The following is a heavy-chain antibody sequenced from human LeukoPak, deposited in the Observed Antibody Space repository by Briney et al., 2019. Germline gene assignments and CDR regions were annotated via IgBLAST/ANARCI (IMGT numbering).Heavy chain of an antibody. CDR1: GFTFSNYA. CDR3: AKDRGGSDY. Sequence: GGSLRLFCAASGFTFSNYAMTWVRQVPGKGLEWVSAISGSGGSTYYADSVKGRFTVSRDNSKNTLYLQLNSLRAEDTAVYYCAKDRGGSDYWGQGTLVTVSS. J-gene: IGHJ4*02. V-gene: IGHV3-23*01. D-gene: IGHD1-26*01. CDR2: ISGSGGST.